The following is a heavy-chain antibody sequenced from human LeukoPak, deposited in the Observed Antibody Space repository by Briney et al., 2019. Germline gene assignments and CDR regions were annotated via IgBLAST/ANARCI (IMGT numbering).Heavy chain of an antibody. J-gene: IGHJ4*02. CDR1: GYTFTSYG. Sequence: ASVKVSCKASGYTFTSYGISWVRQAPGQGLEWVGWISAYNGNTNYAQKFQGRVTITADESTSTAYMELSSLRSEDTAVYYCARDRAAAAFDYWGQGTLVTVSS. CDR2: ISAYNGNT. D-gene: IGHD2-2*01. CDR3: ARDRAAAAFDY. V-gene: IGHV1-18*01.